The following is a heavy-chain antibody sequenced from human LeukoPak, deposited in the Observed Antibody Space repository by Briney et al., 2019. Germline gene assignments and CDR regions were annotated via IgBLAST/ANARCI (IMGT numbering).Heavy chain of an antibody. Sequence: GGSLRLSCAASGFTFSSYSMRWVRQAPGKGLEWVSGISGSGGTTYYADSVKGRFTISRDNSKNTLYLQMNSLRTEDTAVYYCAKHGICGTTDSTFDYWGQGTLVTVSS. CDR3: AKHGICGTTDSTFDY. D-gene: IGHD1-7*01. V-gene: IGHV3-23*01. CDR1: GFTFSSYS. J-gene: IGHJ4*02. CDR2: ISGSGGTT.